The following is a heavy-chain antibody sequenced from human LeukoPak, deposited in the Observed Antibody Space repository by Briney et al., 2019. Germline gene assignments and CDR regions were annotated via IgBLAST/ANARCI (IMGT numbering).Heavy chain of an antibody. Sequence: GGSLRLSCAVSGFTFSTYSMNWVRQAPGKGLEWVSYISSSSSTIYYADSVKGRFTISRGNTKNSPYLQMNSPTDEAAADYYGAKDSDYYHSSGYYYAYFQHWGQGTLVTVSS. CDR1: GFTFSTYS. CDR3: AKDSDYYHSSGYYYAYFQH. D-gene: IGHD3-22*01. CDR2: ISSSSSTI. V-gene: IGHV3-48*02. J-gene: IGHJ1*01.